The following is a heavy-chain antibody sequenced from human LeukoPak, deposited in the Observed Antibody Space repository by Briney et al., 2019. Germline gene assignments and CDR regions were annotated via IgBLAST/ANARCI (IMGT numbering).Heavy chain of an antibody. D-gene: IGHD6-19*01. CDR3: AKDHISAWDNYFDN. CDR1: GFTFRSYA. CDR2: FRPGGINK. J-gene: IGHJ4*02. V-gene: IGHV3-30*02. Sequence: PGGSLRLSCAAPGFTFRSYARSGVGQAPGKGWDWVALFRPGGINKYYADSVKGRFTVSRDDSRNTLYLQMSSLRDDDTAVYHCAKDHISAWDNYFDNWGQGTLVTVSS.